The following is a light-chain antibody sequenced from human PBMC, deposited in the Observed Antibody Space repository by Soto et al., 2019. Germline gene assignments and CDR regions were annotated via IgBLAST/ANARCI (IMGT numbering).Light chain of an antibody. CDR3: QQYNNWPLT. CDR2: AVS. Sequence: EIMMTQSPGTLSASPGERATLSCRASQSVSSNLAWYQQKPGQAPRLLIYAVSTRATGIPARFSGSGSGTEFIPTISSLQSEDFAVYYCQQYNNWPLTFGKGTKMEIK. V-gene: IGKV3-15*01. CDR1: QSVSSN. J-gene: IGKJ1*01.